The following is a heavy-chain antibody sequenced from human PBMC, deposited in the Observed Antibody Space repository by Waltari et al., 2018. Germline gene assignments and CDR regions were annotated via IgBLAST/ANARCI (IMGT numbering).Heavy chain of an antibody. CDR1: GDSVSSNSAA. Sequence: QVQLQQSGPGLVKPSQTLSLTCAISGDSVSSNSAAWNWIRQSPSRGLEWLGRTYYRSKWYNDYAVSVKSRITINPDTSKNQFSLQLNSVTPEDTAVYYCARDRFAVAGTLRPRNDYYYYGMDVWGQGTTVTVSS. CDR2: TYYRSKWYN. CDR3: ARDRFAVAGTLRPRNDYYYYGMDV. V-gene: IGHV6-1*01. D-gene: IGHD6-19*01. J-gene: IGHJ6*02.